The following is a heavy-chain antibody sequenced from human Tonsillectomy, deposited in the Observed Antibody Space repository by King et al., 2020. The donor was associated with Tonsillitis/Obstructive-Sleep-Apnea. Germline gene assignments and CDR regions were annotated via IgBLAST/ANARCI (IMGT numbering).Heavy chain of an antibody. V-gene: IGHV3-15*01. CDR3: TTDRGSSGY. CDR1: GFTFSNAW. J-gene: IGHJ4*02. Sequence: VQLVESGGGLVKPGGSLRLSCAASGFTFSNAWMSWVRQAPGKGLEWVGRIKRKTNGGTTDYAAPVKGRFTISRDDSKNTLYLQMNSLKTEDTAVYYCTTDRGSSGYWGQGTLVTVSS. CDR2: IKRKTNGGTT. D-gene: IGHD1-26*01.